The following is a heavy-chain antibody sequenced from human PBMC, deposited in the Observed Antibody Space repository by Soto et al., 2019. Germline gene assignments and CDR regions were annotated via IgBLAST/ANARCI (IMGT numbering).Heavy chain of an antibody. CDR1: GGSISSYY. CDR2: IYTSGST. J-gene: IGHJ4*02. Sequence: QVQLQESGPGLVKPSETLSLTCTVSGGSISSYYWSWIRQPAGKGLEWIGRIYTSGSTNYNPSLKSRVTISVDTSKNQFSLKLSSVTAADTAVYYCARAPYYYDSSGYYQADYWGQGTLVTVSS. CDR3: ARAPYYYDSSGYYQADY. D-gene: IGHD3-22*01. V-gene: IGHV4-4*07.